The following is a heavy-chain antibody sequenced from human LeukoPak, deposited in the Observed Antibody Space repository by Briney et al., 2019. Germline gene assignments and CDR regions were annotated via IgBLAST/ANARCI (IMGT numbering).Heavy chain of an antibody. CDR1: GFAFSIYE. CDR2: ISSSGSYI. CDR3: ARDPGYSSTGVDAFDI. V-gene: IGHV3-48*03. J-gene: IGHJ3*02. Sequence: GGSVRLSCTASGFAFSIYEMDWVRQAPGKGLEWVSYISSSGSYIQYAESVKGRFTISRDNAEKSLFLQMNSLRDEDTAVYYCARDPGYSSTGVDAFDIWGRGTMVNVSS. D-gene: IGHD6-13*01.